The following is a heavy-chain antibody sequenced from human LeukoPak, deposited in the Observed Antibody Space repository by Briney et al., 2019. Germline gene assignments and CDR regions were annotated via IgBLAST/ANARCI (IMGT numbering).Heavy chain of an antibody. CDR2: IYTGGTT. V-gene: IGHV3-66*01. CDR3: VKDLSGSFSFDQ. D-gene: IGHD1-26*01. Sequence: GGSLRLSCAASGLTVSNNFMSWARQAPGKGLEWVSIIYTGGTTYYGDSVKGRFTVARDNSKNTLYLQMSSLRPEDTAVYYCVKDLSGSFSFDQWGQGTLVTVSS. J-gene: IGHJ4*02. CDR1: GLTVSNNF.